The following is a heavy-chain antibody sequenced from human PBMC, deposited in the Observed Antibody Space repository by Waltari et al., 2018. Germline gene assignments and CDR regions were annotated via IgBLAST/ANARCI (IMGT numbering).Heavy chain of an antibody. Sequence: EVQLVAHGGGLVQPGGSLRISCAAYGFTFTHYAMSWVRQVPGKGLEWVSAISGSGASTHVADSVKGRFSISRDNSKEMIYLQMNSLRVEDTAIYYCSAAGDYWGQGTQVTVSS. CDR1: GFTFTHYA. J-gene: IGHJ4*02. D-gene: IGHD2-15*01. CDR2: ISGSGAST. CDR3: SAAGDY. V-gene: IGHV3-23*04.